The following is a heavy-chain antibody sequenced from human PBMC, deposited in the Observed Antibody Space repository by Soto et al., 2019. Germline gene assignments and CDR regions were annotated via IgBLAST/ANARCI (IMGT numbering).Heavy chain of an antibody. CDR2: INPNSGGT. CDR1: GYTFTSYG. D-gene: IGHD2-21*02. J-gene: IGHJ4*02. CDR3: ARPLAYCGGDCYSLGY. Sequence: ASVKVSCKTSGYTFTSYGISWVRQAPGQGLEWMGWINPNSGGTNYAQKFQGWVTMTRDTSISTAYMELSRLRSDDTAVYYCARPLAYCGGDCYSLGYWGQGTLVTVSS. V-gene: IGHV1-2*04.